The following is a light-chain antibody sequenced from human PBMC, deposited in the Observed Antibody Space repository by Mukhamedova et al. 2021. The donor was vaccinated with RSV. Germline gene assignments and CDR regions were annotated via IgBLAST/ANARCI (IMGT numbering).Light chain of an antibody. CDR3: CSYAGSYVV. V-gene: IGLV2-11*01. CDR2: DVS. J-gene: IGLJ2*01. CDR1: SSDVGGYNY. Sequence: GTSSDVGGYNYVSWYQQHPGKAPKLMIYDVSKRPSGVPDRFSGSKSGNTASLTISGLQAEDEADYYCCSYAGSYVVFGGRTKLTVL.